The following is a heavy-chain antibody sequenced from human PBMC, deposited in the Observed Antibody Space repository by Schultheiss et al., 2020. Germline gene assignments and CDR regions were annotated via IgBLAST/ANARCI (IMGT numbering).Heavy chain of an antibody. V-gene: IGHV3-73*01. Sequence: GGSLRLSCAASGFTFSGSAMHWVRQASGKGLEWVGRIRSKANSYATAYAASVKGRFTISRDDSKNTAYLQMNSLKTEDTAVYYCTRVRGYSYGLLMENDYWGQGTLVTVSS. CDR1: GFTFSGSA. D-gene: IGHD5-18*01. J-gene: IGHJ4*02. CDR3: TRVRGYSYGLLMENDY. CDR2: IRSKANSYAT.